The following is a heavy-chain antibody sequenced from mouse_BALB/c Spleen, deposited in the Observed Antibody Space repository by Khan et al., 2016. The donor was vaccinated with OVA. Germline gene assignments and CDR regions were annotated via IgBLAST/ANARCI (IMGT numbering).Heavy chain of an antibody. CDR1: GYTFTDYV. J-gene: IGHJ4*01. Sequence: VQLQESGPELVKPGASVKMSCKATGYTFTDYVISWVKQRTGQGLEWIGEIYPGSGSIYYNEKFKGKATLTADTSSNTAYMQLSSLTSEDSAVFSFAKIFYGNTYAMDYWGQGTSVTVSS. CDR3: AKIFYGNTYAMDY. CDR2: IYPGSGSI. D-gene: IGHD2-1*01. V-gene: IGHV1-77*01.